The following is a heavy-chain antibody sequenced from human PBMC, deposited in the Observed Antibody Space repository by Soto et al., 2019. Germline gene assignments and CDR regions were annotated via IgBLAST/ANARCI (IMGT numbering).Heavy chain of an antibody. CDR3: ARSMYYATDV. CDR1: VGSISSYY. Sequence: QVQLQESGPGLVKPSETLSLTCTVSVGSISSYYWSWIRQPPGKGLEWNAYIYYSGNTNYNPYLKSRVTISVDTSKHQLSLKLSSVTAADTAVYYYARSMYYATDVWGQGTTVAVSS. CDR2: IYYSGNT. J-gene: IGHJ6*02. V-gene: IGHV4-59*01.